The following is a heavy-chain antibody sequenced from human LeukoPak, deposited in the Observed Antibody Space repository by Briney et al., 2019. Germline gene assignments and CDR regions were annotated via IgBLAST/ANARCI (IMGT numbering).Heavy chain of an antibody. V-gene: IGHV4-59*08. Sequence: PSETLSLTCSVSGGPISNYYWSWVRQPPGKGLEWIGCIHYSGITKYNPSVKSRVTISLDTSKNQFSLKLSSMTAADTAVYYCASSGNYYFTLDYWGQGTLVTVSS. CDR2: IHYSGIT. CDR3: ASSGNYYFTLDY. D-gene: IGHD3-10*01. J-gene: IGHJ4*02. CDR1: GGPISNYY.